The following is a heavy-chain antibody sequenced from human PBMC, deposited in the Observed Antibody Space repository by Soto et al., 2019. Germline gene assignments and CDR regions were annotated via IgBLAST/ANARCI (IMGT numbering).Heavy chain of an antibody. D-gene: IGHD3-10*01. Sequence: EVQLVESGGGLVQPGGSLRLSCAASGFTVSSNYMSWVRQTPGKGLEWVSVIYSGGSTYYADSVKGRFTISRHNSKNTLYLQMNSLRAEDTAVYYCARHNYYGSGSYYNSIAYFDYWGQGTLVTVSS. CDR3: ARHNYYGSGSYYNSIAYFDY. CDR2: IYSGGST. J-gene: IGHJ4*02. CDR1: GFTVSSNY. V-gene: IGHV3-53*04.